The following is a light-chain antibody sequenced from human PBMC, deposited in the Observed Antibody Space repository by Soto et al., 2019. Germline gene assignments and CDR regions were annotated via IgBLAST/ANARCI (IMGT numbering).Light chain of an antibody. J-gene: IGKJ4*01. CDR1: QTVSNTY. CDR2: GAS. V-gene: IGKV3-20*01. CDR3: QQYGALPPT. Sequence: EIVLTQFPGALSLSPGERVTLSCRASQTVSNTYLAWYQQKSGQAPKFLIYGASNSATGIPDRFSGSGSGTDFTLTISRLEPEDIAVYYCQQYGALPPTFGGGTKVEIK.